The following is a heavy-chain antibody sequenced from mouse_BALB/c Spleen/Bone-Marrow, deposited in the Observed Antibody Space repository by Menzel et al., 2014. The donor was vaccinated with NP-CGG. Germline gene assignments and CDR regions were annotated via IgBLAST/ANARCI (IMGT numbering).Heavy chain of an antibody. V-gene: IGHV7-3*02. Sequence: EVQGVESGGGLVQPGGSLRLSCATSGFTFTDYYMNWVRQPPGKALEWLAFIRNKAYGYTTEYSASVKGRFTISRDNSQNILYLQMNTLRAGDSATYYCARDMGGLLFDSWGQGTTLSVSS. D-gene: IGHD1-1*01. J-gene: IGHJ2*01. CDR2: IRNKAYGYTT. CDR3: ARDMGGLLFDS. CDR1: GFTFTDYY.